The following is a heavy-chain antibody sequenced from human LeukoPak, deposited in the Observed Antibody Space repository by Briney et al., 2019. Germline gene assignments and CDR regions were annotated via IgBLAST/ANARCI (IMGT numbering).Heavy chain of an antibody. V-gene: IGHV1-69*02. CDR1: GGTFSSYT. CDR3: ARGGTMIVHSTTYFDY. CDR2: TIPILGIA. J-gene: IGHJ4*02. D-gene: IGHD3-22*01. Sequence: ASVKVSCKASGGTFSSYTISWVRQAPGQGLEWMGRTIPILGIANYAQKFQGRVTITADKSTSTAYMELSSLRSEDTAVYYCARGGTMIVHSTTYFDYWGQGTLVTVSS.